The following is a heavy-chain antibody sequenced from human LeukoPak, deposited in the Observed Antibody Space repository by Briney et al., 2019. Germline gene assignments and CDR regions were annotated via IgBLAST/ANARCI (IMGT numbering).Heavy chain of an antibody. D-gene: IGHD4-23*01. CDR1: GFTVSSNY. Sequence: GGSLRLSCAASGFTVSSNYMSWVRQAPGKGLEWVSVIYSGGSTYYADSVKGRFTISRDNSKNTLYLQMNSLRAEDTAVYYCARENYGGNGDWFDPWGQGTLVTVSS. J-gene: IGHJ5*02. V-gene: IGHV3-66*01. CDR3: ARENYGGNGDWFDP. CDR2: IYSGGST.